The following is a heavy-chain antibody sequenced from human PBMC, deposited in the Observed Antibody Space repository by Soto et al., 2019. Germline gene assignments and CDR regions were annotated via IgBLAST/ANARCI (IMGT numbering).Heavy chain of an antibody. CDR2: ISYDGSNK. Sequence: GGSLRLSCAASGFTFSSYGMHWVRQALGKGLEWVAVISYDGSNKYYADSVKGRFTISRDNSKNTLYLQMNSLRAEDTAVYYCAKDRSYYGMDVWGQGTTVTVSS. CDR1: GFTFSSYG. J-gene: IGHJ6*02. V-gene: IGHV3-30*18. CDR3: AKDRSYYGMDV.